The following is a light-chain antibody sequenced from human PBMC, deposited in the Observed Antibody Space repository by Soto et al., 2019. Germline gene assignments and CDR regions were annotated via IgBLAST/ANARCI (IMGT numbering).Light chain of an antibody. Sequence: QSVLTQPPSVSGAPGQRVTISCTGSSSNIGAGYDVHWYQQLPETAPKLLIYGNTNRPSRVPDRCSGSKSGISASLAITGLQAEDEADYYCQSYDSSLRVVFGGGTKLTVL. CDR1: SSNIGAGYD. V-gene: IGLV1-40*01. CDR2: GNT. CDR3: QSYDSSLRVV. J-gene: IGLJ2*01.